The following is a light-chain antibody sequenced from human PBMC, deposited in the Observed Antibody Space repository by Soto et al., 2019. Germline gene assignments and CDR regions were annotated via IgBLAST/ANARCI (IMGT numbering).Light chain of an antibody. Sequence: QSVLTQPPSVSAAPGQKVTISCSGSSANIGSNYVSWYQQLPGTAPKLVIYDSDRRPSEIPYRFSGSKSGTSATLDITGLQTGDEAEYYCGAWDGSLSVVLFGGGTKLTVL. V-gene: IGLV1-51*01. CDR2: DSD. CDR1: SANIGSNY. CDR3: GAWDGSLSVVL. J-gene: IGLJ2*01.